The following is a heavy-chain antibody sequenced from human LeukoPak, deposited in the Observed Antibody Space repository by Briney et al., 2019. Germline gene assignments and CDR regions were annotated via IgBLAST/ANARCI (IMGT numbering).Heavy chain of an antibody. CDR1: GGSISSYY. V-gene: IGHV4-59*01. CDR2: IYYSGST. D-gene: IGHD5-18*01. J-gene: IGHJ5*02. Sequence: SETLSLTCTVSGGSISSYYWSWIRQPPGKGLEWIGYIYYSGSTYYNPSLKSRVTISVGTSKNQFSLKLSSVTAADTAVYYCARGLDTAMAYNWFDPWGQGTLVTVSS. CDR3: ARGLDTAMAYNWFDP.